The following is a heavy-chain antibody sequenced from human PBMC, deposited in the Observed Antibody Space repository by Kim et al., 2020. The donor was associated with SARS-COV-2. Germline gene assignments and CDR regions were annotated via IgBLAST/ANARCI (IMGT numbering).Heavy chain of an antibody. CDR3: ARSEPDTIFGVVITHLKNWLDP. Sequence: ASVKVSCKASGYTFTSYAMNWVRQAPGQGLEWMGWINTNTGNPTYAQGFTGRFVFSLDTSVSTAYLQISSLKAEDTAVYYCARSEPDTIFGVVITHLKNWLDPWRQGTLVPVSS. D-gene: IGHD3-3*01. V-gene: IGHV7-4-1*02. J-gene: IGHJ5*02. CDR1: GYTFTSYA. CDR2: INTNTGNP.